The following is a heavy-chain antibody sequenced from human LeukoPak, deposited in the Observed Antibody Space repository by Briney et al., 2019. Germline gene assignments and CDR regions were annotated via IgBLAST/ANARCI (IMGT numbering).Heavy chain of an antibody. CDR2: INAGHGNT. CDR1: GYTFTNYA. Sequence: ASVKVSCKASGYTFTNYAMHWVRQAPGQRLEWMGWINAGHGNTKYSQEFQGRVTITRDTSASTVYMELSSLRSEDTAVYYCARTRLRLGEFDYWGQGTLVTVSS. D-gene: IGHD3-16*01. J-gene: IGHJ4*02. CDR3: ARTRLRLGEFDY. V-gene: IGHV1-3*03.